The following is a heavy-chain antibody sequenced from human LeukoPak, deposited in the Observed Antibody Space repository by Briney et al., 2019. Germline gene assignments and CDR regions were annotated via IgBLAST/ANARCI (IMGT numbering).Heavy chain of an antibody. J-gene: IGHJ4*02. CDR2: IYYSGST. CDR1: GGSISSGGYY. D-gene: IGHD4-17*01. CDR3: ARDRTDDYGDYASDY. V-gene: IGHV4-39*07. Sequence: PSETLSLTCTVSGGSISSGGYYWSWIRQPPGKGLEWIGSIYYSGSTYYNPSLKSRVTISVDTSKNQFSLKLSSVTAADTAVYYCARDRTDDYGDYASDYWGQGTLVTVSS.